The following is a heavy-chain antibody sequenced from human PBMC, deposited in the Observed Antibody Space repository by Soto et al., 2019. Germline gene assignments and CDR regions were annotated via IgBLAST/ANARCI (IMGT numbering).Heavy chain of an antibody. Sequence: ASVKVSCNASGYTFTSYGISWVRQAPGQRLEWMGWINAGNGNTDSADSVKGRFTISRDNSKNTLYLQMNSLRAEDTAVYYCARVVWNLRTFDYWGQGALVTVSS. CDR2: INAGNGNT. D-gene: IGHD1-1*01. CDR1: GYTFTSYG. CDR3: ARVVWNLRTFDY. V-gene: IGHV1-18*01. J-gene: IGHJ4*02.